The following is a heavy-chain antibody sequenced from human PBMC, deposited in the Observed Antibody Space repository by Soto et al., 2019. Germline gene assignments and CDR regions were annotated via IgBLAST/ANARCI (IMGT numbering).Heavy chain of an antibody. J-gene: IGHJ4*02. CDR2: INPNSGDT. CDR1: GYTFTGFY. V-gene: IGHV1-2*04. Sequence: QVQLVQSGAEVKKPGASVKVSCKASGYTFTGFYMHWVRQAPGRGLEWMGWINPNSGDTEYAQNFQGWVTMTRDTSISTADMELNRLKSDDTAVYYCASGGSTVTREFDYWGQGTLVSVS. CDR3: ASGGSTVTREFDY. D-gene: IGHD4-17*01.